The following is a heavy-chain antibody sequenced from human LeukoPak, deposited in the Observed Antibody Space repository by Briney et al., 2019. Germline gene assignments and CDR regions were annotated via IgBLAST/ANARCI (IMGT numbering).Heavy chain of an antibody. J-gene: IGHJ2*01. V-gene: IGHV4-39*01. Sequence: SETLSLTCTVSGGSISSSSYYWGWIRQPPGKGLEWIGSIYYSGSTYYNPSLKSRVTISVDSSKNQFSLRLSSVTAADTAVYYCARVRGGYFDLWGRGTLVTVSS. CDR1: GGSISSSSYY. D-gene: IGHD2-15*01. CDR2: IYYSGST. CDR3: ARVRGGYFDL.